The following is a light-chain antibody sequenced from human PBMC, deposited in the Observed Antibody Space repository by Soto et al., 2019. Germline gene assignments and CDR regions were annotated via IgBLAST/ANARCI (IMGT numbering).Light chain of an antibody. CDR2: DVS. Sequence: QSVLTQSASVSGSPGQSITISCVGTSGDIGDYNYVSWYQQHPGKVPKVIIYDVSNRPSGVSYRFSGTKSGNTASLTVSGLQAEDEADYYCCSYTRSGTLIFGTGTKVTV. J-gene: IGLJ1*01. CDR3: CSYTRSGTLI. V-gene: IGLV2-14*01. CDR1: SGDIGDYNY.